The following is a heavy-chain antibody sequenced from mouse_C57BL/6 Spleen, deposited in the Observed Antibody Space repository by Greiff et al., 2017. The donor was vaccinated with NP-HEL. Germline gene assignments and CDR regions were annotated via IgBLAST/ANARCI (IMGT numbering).Heavy chain of an antibody. CDR2: IRSKSNNYAT. V-gene: IGHV10-1*01. J-gene: IGHJ4*01. CDR1: GFSFNTYA. CDR3: VAGTRGYAMDY. Sequence: EVMLVESGGGLVQPKGSLKLSCAASGFSFNTYAMNWVRQAPGKGLEWVARIRSKSNNYATYYADSVKDRFTISRDDSESMLYLQMNNLKTEDTAMYYCVAGTRGYAMDYWGQGTSVTVSS. D-gene: IGHD4-1*01.